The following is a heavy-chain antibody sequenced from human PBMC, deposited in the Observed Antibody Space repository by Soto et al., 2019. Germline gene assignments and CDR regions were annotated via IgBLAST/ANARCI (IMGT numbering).Heavy chain of an antibody. CDR2: IIPLFGTT. V-gene: IGHV1-69*06. D-gene: IGHD3-16*01. CDR1: GGYFNNRQTLNSYP. J-gene: IGHJ6*02. CDR3: AKSWGGAIYYYCYARAV. Sequence: QVQAVQSGAEVKRPGSSVNVSCKASGGYFNNRQTLNSYPISWVRQAPGQGLEWMGGIIPLFGTTNYAQRVKGRVTITADKATSTPSLELNNVTSEDSAVYYRAKSWGGAIYYYCYARAVWGQGTTVTVSS.